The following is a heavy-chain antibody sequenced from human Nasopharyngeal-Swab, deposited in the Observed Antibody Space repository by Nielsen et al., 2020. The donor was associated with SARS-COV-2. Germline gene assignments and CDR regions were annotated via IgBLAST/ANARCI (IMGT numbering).Heavy chain of an antibody. D-gene: IGHD4-11*01. J-gene: IGHJ6*03. CDR2: IIPIFGTA. CDR1: GGTFSSYA. V-gene: IGHV1-69*13. Sequence: SVKVSCNASGGTFSSYAISWVRQAPGQGLEWMGGIIPIFGTANYAQKFQGRVTITADESTSTAYMELSSLRSEDTAVYYCARGSETHDYSNYVFNVYYYYMDVWGKGTTVTVSS. CDR3: ARGSETHDYSNYVFNVYYYYMDV.